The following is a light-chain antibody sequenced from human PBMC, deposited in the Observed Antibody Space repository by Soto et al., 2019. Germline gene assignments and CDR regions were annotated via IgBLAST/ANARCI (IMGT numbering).Light chain of an antibody. CDR2: EVS. Sequence: QSALTQPASVSGSPGQSITISCTGTSRDVGGYDYVSWYQLHPCKAPKLMVFEVSNRPSGVSYRFSGSKSGNTASLTISGLQDEDDADYCCSSYSISTAYLFGTGTKLTVL. J-gene: IGLJ1*01. CDR1: SRDVGGYDY. V-gene: IGLV2-14*01. CDR3: SSYSISTAYL.